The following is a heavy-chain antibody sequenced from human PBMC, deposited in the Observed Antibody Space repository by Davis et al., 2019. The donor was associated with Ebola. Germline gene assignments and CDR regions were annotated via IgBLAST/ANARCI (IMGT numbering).Heavy chain of an antibody. Sequence: AASVKVSCKASAGTFTSYCISWVRQAPGQGLEWMGWISAYNGNTNYAQKFQGRVTMTRDTSISTAYMELSSLTSEDTAVYYCARDTRYFDYWGQGTLVTVSS. J-gene: IGHJ4*02. V-gene: IGHV1-18*01. CDR1: AGTFTSYC. CDR2: ISAYNGNT. CDR3: ARDTRYFDY. D-gene: IGHD6-6*01.